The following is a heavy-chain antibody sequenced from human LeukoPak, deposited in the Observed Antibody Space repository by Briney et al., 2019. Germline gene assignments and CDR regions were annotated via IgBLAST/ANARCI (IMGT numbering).Heavy chain of an antibody. CDR1: GGSISSGSYY. CDR2: IYTSGST. CDR3: AIHCSSTSCFYNAFDI. V-gene: IGHV4-61*02. J-gene: IGHJ3*02. D-gene: IGHD2-2*01. Sequence: SQTLSLTCTVSGGSISSGSYYWSWIRQPAGKGLEWIGRIYTSGSTNYNPSLKSRVTISVDTSKNQFSLKLSSVTAADTAVYYCAIHCSSTSCFYNAFDIWGQGTMVTVSS.